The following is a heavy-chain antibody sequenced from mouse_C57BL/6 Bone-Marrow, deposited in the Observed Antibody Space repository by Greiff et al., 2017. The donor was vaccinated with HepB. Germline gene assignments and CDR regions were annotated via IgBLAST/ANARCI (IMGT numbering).Heavy chain of an antibody. Sequence: EVQLQESGAELVKPGASVKISCKASGYSFTGYYMHWVKQSSEKSLEWIGEINPSTGGTSYNQKFKGKATLTVDKSSSTAYMQLKSLTSEDSAVYYCARPIPYYYGYAMDYWGQGTSVTVSS. V-gene: IGHV1-43*01. CDR3: ARPIPYYYGYAMDY. D-gene: IGHD1-1*01. CDR1: GYSFTGYY. J-gene: IGHJ4*01. CDR2: INPSTGGT.